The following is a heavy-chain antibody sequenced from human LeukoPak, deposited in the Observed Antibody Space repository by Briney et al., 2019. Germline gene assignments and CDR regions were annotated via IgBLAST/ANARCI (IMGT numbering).Heavy chain of an antibody. V-gene: IGHV4-34*01. CDR1: GGSFSGYY. CDR2: INHSGST. CDR3: ARDQAHYDYVWGSYCYFGYFDY. D-gene: IGHD3-16*02. Sequence: SETLSLTCAVYGGSFSGYYWSWIRQPPGKGLEWIGEINHSGSTNYNPSLKSRVTISVDTSKNQFSLKLSSVTAADTAVYYCARDQAHYDYVWGSYCYFGYFDYWGQGTLVTVSS. J-gene: IGHJ4*02.